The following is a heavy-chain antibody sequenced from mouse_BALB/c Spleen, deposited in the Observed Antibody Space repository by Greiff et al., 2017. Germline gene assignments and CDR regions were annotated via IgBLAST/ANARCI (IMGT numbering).Heavy chain of an antibody. J-gene: IGHJ4*01. CDR2: IRLKSNNYAT. V-gene: IGHV6-6*02. CDR1: GFTFSNYW. D-gene: IGHD1-1*01. Sequence: EVKLMESGGGLVQPGGSMKLSCVASGFTFSNYWMNWVRQSPEKGLEWVAEIRLKSNNYATHYAESVKGRFTISRDDSKSSVYLQMNNLRAEDTGIYYCTRGTTVVAPYYYAMDYWGQGTSVTVSS. CDR3: TRGTTVVAPYYYAMDY.